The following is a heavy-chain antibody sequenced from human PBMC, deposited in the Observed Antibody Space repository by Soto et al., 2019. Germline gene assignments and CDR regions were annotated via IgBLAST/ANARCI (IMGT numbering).Heavy chain of an antibody. Sequence: QVQLQESGPGLVKPSQTLSLTCTVSGGSISSGDYYWSWVRQPPGKGLEWTWYIFYSGSTYYNPSLKTRPHLTIHTSKNPFSLKLRSVTAADPAVYYCASVTYEGFSKGDFDVWGQGTMVTVSS. CDR3: ASVTYEGFSKGDFDV. CDR2: IFYSGST. J-gene: IGHJ3*01. V-gene: IGHV4-30-4*01. CDR1: GGSISSGDYY. D-gene: IGHD3-16*01.